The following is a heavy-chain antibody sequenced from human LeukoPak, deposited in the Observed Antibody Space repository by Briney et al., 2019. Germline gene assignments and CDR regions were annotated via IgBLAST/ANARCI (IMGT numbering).Heavy chain of an antibody. V-gene: IGHV5-51*01. CDR2: IYPGDSDT. CDR1: GYSFTTYW. Sequence: GESLKISCKASGYSFTTYWIGWVRQMPGKGLEWMGIIYPGDSDTKYSPSFQGQATISVDKSTSTAYLQWSSLQASDTAMYYCAKTNRVKGYYGPGSYYLDSWGQGTLVTVSS. CDR3: AKTNRVKGYYGPGSYYLDS. D-gene: IGHD3-10*01. J-gene: IGHJ4*02.